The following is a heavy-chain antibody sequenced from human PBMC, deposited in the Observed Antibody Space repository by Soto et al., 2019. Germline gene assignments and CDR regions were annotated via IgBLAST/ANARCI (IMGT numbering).Heavy chain of an antibody. V-gene: IGHV1-69*13. CDR1: GGTFGSHG. D-gene: IGHD5-18*01. J-gene: IGHJ4*02. CDR3: ARGAMANFDY. CDR2: FIAMLGTP. Sequence: SVKVSCKASGGTFGSHGIAWVRQAPGQGLEWMGGFIAMLGTPTYAKKVQGRATITADESLTSSYLELRSLRSEGTAVYFCARGAMANFDYWGQGTVVTVSS.